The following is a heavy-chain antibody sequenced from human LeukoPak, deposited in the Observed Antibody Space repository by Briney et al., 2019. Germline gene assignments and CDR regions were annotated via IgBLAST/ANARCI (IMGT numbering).Heavy chain of an antibody. CDR1: GFTFRTYA. D-gene: IGHD6-19*01. J-gene: IGHJ4*02. Sequence: GGSLRLSCAASGFTFRTYAMHWVRQAPGKGLEWVAVISYGGSTKYYADSVKGRFTISRDNSNNALSLQMNSLRAEDTAVYYCARAHAEQWLVSALWGQGTLVTVSS. CDR2: ISYGGSTK. V-gene: IGHV3-30-3*01. CDR3: ARAHAEQWLVSAL.